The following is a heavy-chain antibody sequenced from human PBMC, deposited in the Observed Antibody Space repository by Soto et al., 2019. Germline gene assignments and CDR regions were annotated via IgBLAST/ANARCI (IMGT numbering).Heavy chain of an antibody. D-gene: IGHD6-13*01. CDR1: GGTFSSYA. CDR3: ARANPISSRGYFDY. CDR2: IIPIFGTA. J-gene: IGHJ4*02. V-gene: IGHV1-69*13. Sequence: AASVKVSCKASGGTFSSYAISWVRQAPGQGLEWMGGIIPIFGTANYAQKFQGRVTITADESTSTAYMELSSLRSEDTAVYYCARANPISSRGYFDYWGQGTLVTVSS.